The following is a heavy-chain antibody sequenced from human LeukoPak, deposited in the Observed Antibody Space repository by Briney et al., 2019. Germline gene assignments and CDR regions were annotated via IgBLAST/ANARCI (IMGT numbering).Heavy chain of an antibody. Sequence: GASVKVSCKASGCTFTSYGISWVRQAPGQGLEWMGWISAYNGNTNYAQKLQGRVTMTTDTSTSTAYMELRSLRSDDTAVYYCARDQYYYDSSGYYSVYWGQGTLVTVSS. J-gene: IGHJ4*02. CDR1: GCTFTSYG. CDR3: ARDQYYYDSSGYYSVY. V-gene: IGHV1-18*01. CDR2: ISAYNGNT. D-gene: IGHD3-22*01.